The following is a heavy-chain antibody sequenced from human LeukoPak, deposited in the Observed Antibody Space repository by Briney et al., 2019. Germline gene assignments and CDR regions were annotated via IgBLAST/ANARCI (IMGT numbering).Heavy chain of an antibody. D-gene: IGHD5-24*01. Sequence: SETLSLTCTVSGGSISSSSYYWDWIRQPPGKGLEWIGSIYYSGSTYYNPSLKSRVTISVDTSKNQFSLKLSSVTAADTAVYYCARWATSGWFDPWGQGTLVTVSS. CDR1: GGSISSSSYY. CDR2: IYYSGST. V-gene: IGHV4-39*01. CDR3: ARWATSGWFDP. J-gene: IGHJ5*02.